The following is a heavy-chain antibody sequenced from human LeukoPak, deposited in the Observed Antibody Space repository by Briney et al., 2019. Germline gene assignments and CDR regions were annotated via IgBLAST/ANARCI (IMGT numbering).Heavy chain of an antibody. Sequence: SETLSLTCTVSGGSISSYYWSWIRQPPGKGLEWIGYIYYSGSTNYNPPLKSRVTISVDTSKNQFSLKLSSVTAADTAVYYCARDHSGYCSSTSCRHNWFDPWGQGTLVTVSS. J-gene: IGHJ5*02. CDR1: GGSISSYY. CDR2: IYYSGST. V-gene: IGHV4-59*01. CDR3: ARDHSGYCSSTSCRHNWFDP. D-gene: IGHD2-2*01.